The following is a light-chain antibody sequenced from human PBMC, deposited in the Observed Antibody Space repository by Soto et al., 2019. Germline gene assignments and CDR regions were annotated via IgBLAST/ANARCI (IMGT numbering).Light chain of an antibody. CDR1: QGISPW. Sequence: DIQMTQSPSSVSASVGDRVTVTCRASQGISPWLAWYQQKPGKAPILLIYAASSLQTGVPSRFSGSGSGTDFTLTISNLQPEDFATYYCHQANSFPWTFGQGTKVDIK. CDR3: HQANSFPWT. V-gene: IGKV1-12*01. CDR2: AAS. J-gene: IGKJ1*01.